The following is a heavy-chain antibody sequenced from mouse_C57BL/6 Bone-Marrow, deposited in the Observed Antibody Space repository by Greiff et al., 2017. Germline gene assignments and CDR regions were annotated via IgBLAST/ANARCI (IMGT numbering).Heavy chain of an antibody. CDR2: ISYSGSN. Sequence: VQLQESGPGLVKPSQSLSLTCSVTGYSITSGYYWNWIRQFPGNKLEWMGYISYSGSNNYNPSLKNRISITRDTSNNQFFLKLNSVTTEDTATYYCASHYLYFDYWGQGTTLTVSS. D-gene: IGHD1-2*01. V-gene: IGHV3-6*01. J-gene: IGHJ2*01. CDR3: ASHYLYFDY. CDR1: GYSITSGYY.